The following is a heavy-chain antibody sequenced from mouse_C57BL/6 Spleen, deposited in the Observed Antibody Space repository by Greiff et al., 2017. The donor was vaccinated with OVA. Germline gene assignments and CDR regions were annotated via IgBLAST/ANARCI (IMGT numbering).Heavy chain of an antibody. CDR2: ISDGGSYT. Sequence: EVQLVESGGGLVKPGGSLKLSCAASGFTFSSYAMSWVRQTPEKRLEWVATISDGGSYTYYTDNVKGRFTISRDNAKNNLYLQMSHLKSEDTAMYYCARGWYFDVWGTGTTVTVSS. CDR1: GFTFSSYA. V-gene: IGHV5-4*01. CDR3: ARGWYFDV. J-gene: IGHJ1*03.